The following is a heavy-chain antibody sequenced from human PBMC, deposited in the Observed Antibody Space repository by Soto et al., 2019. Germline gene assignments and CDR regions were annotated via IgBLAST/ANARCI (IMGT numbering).Heavy chain of an antibody. Sequence: GESLKISCKGSGYSFTSYWISWVRQMPGKGREWMGRIDPSDSYTNYSPSFQGHVTISADKSISTAYLQWSSLKASDTAMYYCASPLTLNYYGSGSYGMDVWRQGTTVTVSS. V-gene: IGHV5-10-1*01. CDR2: IDPSDSYT. D-gene: IGHD3-10*01. J-gene: IGHJ6*02. CDR1: GYSFTSYW. CDR3: ASPLTLNYYGSGSYGMDV.